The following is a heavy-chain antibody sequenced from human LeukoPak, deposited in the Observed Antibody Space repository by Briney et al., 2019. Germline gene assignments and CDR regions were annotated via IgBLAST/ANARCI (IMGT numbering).Heavy chain of an antibody. CDR1: GYSISSGYY. D-gene: IGHD3-10*01. J-gene: IGHJ4*02. Sequence: PSETLSLTCAVSGYSISSGYYWGWIRQPPGKGLEWIGSMYRSAYYNPPLQTRVTISVDTSKNQFSLKLRSVTAADTAVYYCARVDYNSGTFDYWGQGTLVTVSS. CDR2: MYRSA. V-gene: IGHV4-38-2*01. CDR3: ARVDYNSGTFDY.